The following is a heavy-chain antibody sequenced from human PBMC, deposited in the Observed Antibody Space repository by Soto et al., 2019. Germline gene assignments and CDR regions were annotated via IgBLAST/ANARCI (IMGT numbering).Heavy chain of an antibody. CDR3: SRDLFDDSKPLFAH. Sequence: GGSLRLSCAASGFTFSSFWMSWVRQAPGKGPEWVANINQDGTETYHGDPVLGRFTISRDIARNSLYLQMNSMRVDDTAVYYCSRDLFDDSKPLFAHWGQGILVTVSS. V-gene: IGHV3-7*01. D-gene: IGHD3-22*01. CDR2: INQDGTET. J-gene: IGHJ4*02. CDR1: GFTFSSFW.